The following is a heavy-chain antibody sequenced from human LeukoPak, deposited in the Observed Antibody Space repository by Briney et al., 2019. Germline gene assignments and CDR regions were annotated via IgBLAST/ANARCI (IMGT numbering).Heavy chain of an antibody. Sequence: TSETLSLTCAVYGGSFSGYYWSWLRQPPGKGLEWVGEINHSGSTNYNPSLKSRVTISVDTSKNQFSLKLSSVSAADTAVYYCTRDRRGYCSSTSCIRYYYYYGMDVWGKGTTVTVSS. J-gene: IGHJ6*04. V-gene: IGHV4-34*01. CDR2: INHSGST. CDR3: TRDRRGYCSSTSCIRYYYYYGMDV. CDR1: GGSFSGYY. D-gene: IGHD2-2*03.